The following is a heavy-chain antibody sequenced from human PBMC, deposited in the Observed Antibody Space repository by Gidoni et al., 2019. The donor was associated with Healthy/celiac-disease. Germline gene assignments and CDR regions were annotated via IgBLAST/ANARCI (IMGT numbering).Heavy chain of an antibody. CDR3: ARIRRFSNYGGWFDP. J-gene: IGHJ5*02. Sequence: QVTLKESGPVLVKPTETLTLTCIVSGSSLSNTKMGVSWIRQPPGKALEWLAHIFSNDEKSYSTSLKSRLTISKDTSKSQVVLTMTNMDPVDTATYYCARIRRFSNYGGWFDPWGQGTLVTVSS. V-gene: IGHV2-26*01. D-gene: IGHD4-4*01. CDR1: GSSLSNTKMG. CDR2: IFSNDEK.